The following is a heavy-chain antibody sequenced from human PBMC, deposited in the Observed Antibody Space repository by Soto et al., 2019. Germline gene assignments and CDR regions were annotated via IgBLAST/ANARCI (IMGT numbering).Heavy chain of an antibody. V-gene: IGHV1-69*13. D-gene: IGHD6-13*01. J-gene: IGHJ4*02. CDR2: IIPIFGTA. CDR1: GGTFSSYA. CDR3: ARVGSGSSSWYYFDY. Sequence: ASVKVSCKASGGTFSSYAISWVRQAPGQGLEWMGGIIPIFGTANYAQKFQGRVTITADESTSTAYMELSSLRSEDTAVYYCARVGSGSSSWYYFDYWGQGTLVTVSS.